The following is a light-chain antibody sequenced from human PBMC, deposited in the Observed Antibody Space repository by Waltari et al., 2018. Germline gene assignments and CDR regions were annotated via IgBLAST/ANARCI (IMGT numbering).Light chain of an antibody. V-gene: IGKV3-20*01. CDR2: GAS. Sequence: DIVLTQSPGTLSLSPGERATLSRRASQSVSDSRLAWYQQRPGQAPRLLIYGASNRATGIPDRFRGSGSATDFTLTISRLDPADFAVYYCLQYGGSPRTFGQGTKVE. CDR1: QSVSDSR. J-gene: IGKJ1*01. CDR3: LQYGGSPRT.